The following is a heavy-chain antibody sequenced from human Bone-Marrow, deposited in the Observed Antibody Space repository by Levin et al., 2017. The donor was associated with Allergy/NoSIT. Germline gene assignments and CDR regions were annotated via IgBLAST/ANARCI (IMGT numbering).Heavy chain of an antibody. Sequence: SETLSLTCTVSGASISSFYWSWIRQPPGKGLEWIGYIYYSGSTNYSPSLKSRFSMSADMSRNQVYLTMSSVTAAATAVYYCARQAVPAAMNGFDSWGQGTLVTVSS. CDR2: IYYSGST. D-gene: IGHD2-2*01. CDR1: GASISSFY. V-gene: IGHV4-59*08. J-gene: IGHJ5*01. CDR3: ARQAVPAAMNGFDS.